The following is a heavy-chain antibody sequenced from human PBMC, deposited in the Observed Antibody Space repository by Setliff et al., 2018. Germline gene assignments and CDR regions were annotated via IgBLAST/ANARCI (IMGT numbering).Heavy chain of an antibody. Sequence: SVKVSCKASGGTFSNYAISWVRQAPGQGLEWMGGIIPFFATTKYAQRFQGRVTITTDESTSTAYMELSSLRSEDTAVYYCVREGVDSRSSTDYRYYMDVWGKGTTVTVSS. CDR2: IIPFFATT. V-gene: IGHV1-69*05. CDR3: VREGVDSRSSTDYRYYMDV. J-gene: IGHJ6*03. CDR1: GGTFSNYA. D-gene: IGHD3-22*01.